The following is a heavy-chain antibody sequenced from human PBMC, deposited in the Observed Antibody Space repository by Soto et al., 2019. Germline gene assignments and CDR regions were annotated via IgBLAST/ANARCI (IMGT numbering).Heavy chain of an antibody. CDR3: AREPRAVAGRYYYYGMDV. V-gene: IGHV3-33*01. CDR2: IWYDGSNK. CDR1: GFTFSSYG. J-gene: IGHJ6*02. D-gene: IGHD6-19*01. Sequence: GGSLRLSCAASGFTFSSYGMHWVRQAPGKGLEWVAVIWYDGSNKYYADSVKGRFTVSRDNSKNTLYLQMNSLRAEDTALFYCAREPRAVAGRYYYYGMDVWGQGTTVTVSS.